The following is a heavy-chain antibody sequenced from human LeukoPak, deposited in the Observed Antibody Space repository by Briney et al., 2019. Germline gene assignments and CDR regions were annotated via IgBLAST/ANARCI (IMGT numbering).Heavy chain of an antibody. CDR3: ARGVVPAADFDY. Sequence: PSETLSLTCTVSGYSISSGYYWGWIRQPPGKGLEWIGSIYHSGSTYYNPSLKSRVTISVDTSKNQFSLKLSSVTAADTAVYYCARGVVPAADFDYWGQGTLVTVSS. CDR2: IYHSGST. J-gene: IGHJ4*02. D-gene: IGHD2-2*01. V-gene: IGHV4-38-2*02. CDR1: GYSISSGYY.